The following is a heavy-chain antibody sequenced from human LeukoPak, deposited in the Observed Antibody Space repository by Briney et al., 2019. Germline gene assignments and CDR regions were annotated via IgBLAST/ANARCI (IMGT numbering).Heavy chain of an antibody. Sequence: GESLKISCAASGFTFSSYSMNWVRQAPGKGLEWVSSISSSSSYIYYADSVKGRFTISRDNAKNSLYLQMNSLRADDTAVYYCARDPHYYYGMDVWGQGTTVTVSS. V-gene: IGHV3-21*04. CDR2: ISSSSSYI. CDR3: ARDPHYYYGMDV. CDR1: GFTFSSYS. J-gene: IGHJ6*02.